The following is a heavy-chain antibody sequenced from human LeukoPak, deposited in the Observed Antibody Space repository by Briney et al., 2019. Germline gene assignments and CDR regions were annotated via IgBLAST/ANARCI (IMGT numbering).Heavy chain of an antibody. D-gene: IGHD3-22*01. CDR2: IVGDTVT. CDR3: AKDMVEGSGYYYPTPFDY. J-gene: IGHJ4*02. CDR1: GFTFNSYA. V-gene: IGHV3-23*01. Sequence: PGGSLRLSCAASGFTFNSYAMSWVRQAPGKGLEWVSAIVGDTVTFYTDSVKGRFTISRDNSKNTLYLQMNSLRAEDTAVYYCAKDMVEGSGYYYPTPFDYWGQGTLVTVSS.